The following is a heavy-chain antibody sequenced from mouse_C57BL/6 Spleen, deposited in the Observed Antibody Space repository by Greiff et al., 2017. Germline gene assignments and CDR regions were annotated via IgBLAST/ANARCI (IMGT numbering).Heavy chain of an antibody. CDR1: GFNIKDYY. D-gene: IGHD1-1*01. CDR3: TYYYGSHYAMDY. J-gene: IGHJ4*01. Sequence: VQLKQSGAELVRPGASVKLSCTASGFNIKDYYMHWVKQRPEQGLEWIGRIDPEDGDTEYAPKFQGKATMTADTSSNTAYLQLSSLTSEDTAVYYCTYYYGSHYAMDYWGQGTSVTVSS. V-gene: IGHV14-1*01. CDR2: IDPEDGDT.